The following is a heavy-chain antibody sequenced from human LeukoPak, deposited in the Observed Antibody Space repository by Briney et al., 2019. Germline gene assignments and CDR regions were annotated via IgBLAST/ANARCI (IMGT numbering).Heavy chain of an antibody. CDR3: ARGEAKGQRAAAGTTPGDYYYYGMDV. CDR2: ISSSGSTI. Sequence: GGSLRLSCAASGFTFSDYYMSWIRQAPGKGLEWVSYISSSGSTIYYADSVKGRFTTSRDNAKNSLYLQMNSLRAEDTAVYYCARGEAKGQRAAAGTTPGDYYYYGMDVWGQGTTVTVSS. J-gene: IGHJ6*02. V-gene: IGHV3-11*01. CDR1: GFTFSDYY. D-gene: IGHD6-13*01.